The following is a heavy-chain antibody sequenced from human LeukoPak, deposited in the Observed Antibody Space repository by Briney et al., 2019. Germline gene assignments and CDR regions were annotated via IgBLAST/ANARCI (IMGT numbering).Heavy chain of an antibody. CDR2: ISPTGGDT. CDR1: GYTFTGHY. Sequence: ASVKVSCKSSGYTFTGHYTHWVRHAPGQGLEWMGWISPTGGDTNYAQKFQGRVSMTTDTSITTAYMELRSLRSDDTAIYYCRQYYYGSGSDFDYWGQGTLVTVSS. D-gene: IGHD3-10*01. CDR3: RQYYYGSGSDFDY. V-gene: IGHV1-2*02. J-gene: IGHJ4*02.